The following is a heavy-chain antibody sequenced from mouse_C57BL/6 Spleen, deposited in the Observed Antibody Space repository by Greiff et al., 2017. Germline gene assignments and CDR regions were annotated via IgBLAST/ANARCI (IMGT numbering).Heavy chain of an antibody. V-gene: IGHV1-81*01. CDR2: IYPRSGNP. D-gene: IGHD2-3*01. CDR1: GYTFTSYG. CDR3: ARSADGYYGMDY. J-gene: IGHJ4*01. Sequence: QVQLQQSGAELARPGASVTLSCKASGYTFTSYGISWVKQRTGQGLEWIGEIYPRSGNPYYNEKFKGKATLTADKSSSTAYMELRSLTSEDSAVYFCARSADGYYGMDYWGQGTSVTVSS.